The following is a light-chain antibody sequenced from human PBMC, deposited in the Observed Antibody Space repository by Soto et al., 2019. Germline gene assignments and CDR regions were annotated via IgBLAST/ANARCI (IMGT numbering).Light chain of an antibody. Sequence: EIVMTQSPATLSVSPGERATLSCRASQSVGSNLAWYQQKPGQAPRLLIYGASTRATGIPARFSGSGSGTEFTLTISSLQSEDFAVYYCQQYNNWPPATFGRGTKVDIK. J-gene: IGKJ3*01. CDR2: GAS. CDR3: QQYNNWPPAT. V-gene: IGKV3-15*01. CDR1: QSVGSN.